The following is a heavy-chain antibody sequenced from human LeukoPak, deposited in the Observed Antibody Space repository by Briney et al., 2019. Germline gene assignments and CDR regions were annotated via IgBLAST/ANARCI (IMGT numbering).Heavy chain of an antibody. Sequence: GGSLRLSCVASGFTVSSNYMSWVRQAPGKGLEWVSYISSSSSYTNYADSVKGRFTISRDNAKNSLYLQMNSLRAEDTAVYYCARGGFSGWYPVSGTNFDYWGQGTLVTVSS. D-gene: IGHD6-19*01. V-gene: IGHV3-11*06. J-gene: IGHJ4*02. CDR1: GFTVSSNY. CDR2: ISSSSSYT. CDR3: ARGGFSGWYPVSGTNFDY.